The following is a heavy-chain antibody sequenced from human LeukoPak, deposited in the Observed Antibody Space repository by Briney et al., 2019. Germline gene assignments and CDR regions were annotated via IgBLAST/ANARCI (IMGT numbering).Heavy chain of an antibody. CDR3: ATSRTFDY. Sequence: PGGSLRLSCAASGFTFSSYAMSWVRQAPGKGLEWVSAISDSAGSTYYADSVEGRFTISRDNAKNSLYLQMGSLRAEDTAVYYCATSRTFDYWGQGTLVTVSS. V-gene: IGHV3-23*01. J-gene: IGHJ4*02. D-gene: IGHD1-7*01. CDR2: ISDSAGST. CDR1: GFTFSSYA.